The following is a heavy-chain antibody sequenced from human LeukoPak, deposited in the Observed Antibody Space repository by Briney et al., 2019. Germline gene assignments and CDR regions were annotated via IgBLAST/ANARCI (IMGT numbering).Heavy chain of an antibody. J-gene: IGHJ4*02. V-gene: IGHV3-7*03. CDR3: ARVLGSRYCSSTSCSLRALDY. D-gene: IGHD2-2*01. CDR2: IKQDGREK. CDR1: GSTFSSYW. Sequence: AGGSLRLSCAASGSTFSSYWMSWVRQAPGKGLEWVANIKQDGREKYYVDSVKGRFTISRDNAKNSLYLQMNSLRAEDTAVYYCARVLGSRYCSSTSCSLRALDYWGQGTLVTVSS.